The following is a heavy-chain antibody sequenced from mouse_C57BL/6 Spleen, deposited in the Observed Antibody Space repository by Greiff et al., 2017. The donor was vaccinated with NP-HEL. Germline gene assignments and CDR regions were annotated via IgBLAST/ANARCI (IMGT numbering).Heavy chain of an antibody. CDR3: ARDYGNYFDY. CDR2: INPSTGGT. V-gene: IGHV1-43*01. Sequence: EVQLQQSGPELVKPGASVKISCKASGYSFTGYYMHWVKQSSEKSLEWIGEINPSTGGTSYNQKFKGKATLTVDKSSSTAYMQLKSLTSEDSAVYYCARDYGNYFDYWGQSTTLTVSS. CDR1: GYSFTGYY. J-gene: IGHJ2*01. D-gene: IGHD2-1*01.